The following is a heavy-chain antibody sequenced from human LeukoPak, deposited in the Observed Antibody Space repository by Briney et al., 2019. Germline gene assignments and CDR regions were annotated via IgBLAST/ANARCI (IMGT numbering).Heavy chain of an antibody. V-gene: IGHV4-59*01. J-gene: IGHJ1*01. CDR1: GGSISSYY. CDR2: IYYSGST. D-gene: IGHD6-13*01. Sequence: PSETLSLTCTVSGGSISSYYWSWIRQPPGKGLEWIGYIYYSGSTNYNPSLKSRVTISVDTSKNQFSLKLSSVTAADTAVYYCARTGYSSSWDEYFQHWGQGTLVTVSS. CDR3: ARTGYSSSWDEYFQH.